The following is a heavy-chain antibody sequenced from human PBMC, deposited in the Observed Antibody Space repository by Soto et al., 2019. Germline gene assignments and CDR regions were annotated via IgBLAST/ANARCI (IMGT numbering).Heavy chain of an antibody. D-gene: IGHD6-13*01. J-gene: IGHJ4*02. V-gene: IGHV4-31*03. CDR1: GGSISSGGYY. Sequence: KTSETLSLTCTVSGGSISSGGYYWSWIRQHPGKGLEWIGYIYYSGSTYYNPSPKSRVTISVDTSKNQFSLKLSSVTAADTAVYYCARDISSSWYDYWGQGTLVTVSS. CDR3: ARDISSSWYDY. CDR2: IYYSGST.